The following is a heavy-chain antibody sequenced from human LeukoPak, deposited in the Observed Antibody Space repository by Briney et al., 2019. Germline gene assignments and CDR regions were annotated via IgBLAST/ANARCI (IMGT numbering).Heavy chain of an antibody. Sequence: GGSLRLSCAASGFTFSSYWMHWVRQAPGKGLVWVSRINSDGSSTSYADSVKGRFTISRDNAKNTLYLQVNSLRAEDTAVYYCARDGVVPAASDAFDIWGQGTMVTVSS. J-gene: IGHJ3*02. CDR2: INSDGSST. CDR1: GFTFSSYW. CDR3: ARDGVVPAASDAFDI. D-gene: IGHD2-2*01. V-gene: IGHV3-74*01.